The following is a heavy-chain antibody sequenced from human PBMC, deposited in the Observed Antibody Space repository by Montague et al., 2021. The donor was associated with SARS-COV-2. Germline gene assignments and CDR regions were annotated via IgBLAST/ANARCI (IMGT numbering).Heavy chain of an antibody. CDR3: VRVVDNRVRDY. Sequence: SETLSLTCSVSGYSISSGSYWGWIRQPPGKGLEWVGCIFYIGKTYFSKSLQNRLTISSDSSKNQPSLQPGTVTAAETAVYYCVRVVDNRVRDYWGQGTLVTVSS. J-gene: IGHJ4*02. V-gene: IGHV4-38-2*02. CDR1: GYSISSGSY. CDR2: IFYIGKT. D-gene: IGHD2-21*01.